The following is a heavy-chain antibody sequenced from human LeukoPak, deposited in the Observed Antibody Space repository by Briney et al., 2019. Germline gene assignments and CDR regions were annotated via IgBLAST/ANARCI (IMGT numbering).Heavy chain of an antibody. Sequence: GGSLRLSCAASGFTVSSNYMSWVRQAPGKGLEWVSVIYSGGSTYYADSVKGRFTISRDNSKNTLYLQMNSLRAEDTAVYYCARAEDYYGSGSSRVGFDYWGQGTLVTVSS. J-gene: IGHJ4*02. CDR2: IYSGGST. CDR3: ARAEDYYGSGSSRVGFDY. CDR1: GFTVSSNY. V-gene: IGHV3-53*01. D-gene: IGHD3-10*01.